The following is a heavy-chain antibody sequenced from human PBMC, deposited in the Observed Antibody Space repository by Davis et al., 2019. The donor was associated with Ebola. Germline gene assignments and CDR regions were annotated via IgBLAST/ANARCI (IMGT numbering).Heavy chain of an antibody. D-gene: IGHD2-2*01. Sequence: GESLKISCAASGFNISNNYMTWVRQAPGKGLEWLPTVYSDGSTTYYAASVRGRFTISRDNSKNTLNLQMNSLRVEDTAVYYCVRDVLPMRQLLPGYWGQGTLVTVSS. CDR2: VYSDGSTT. CDR1: GFNISNNY. CDR3: VRDVLPMRQLLPGY. J-gene: IGHJ4*02. V-gene: IGHV3-53*01.